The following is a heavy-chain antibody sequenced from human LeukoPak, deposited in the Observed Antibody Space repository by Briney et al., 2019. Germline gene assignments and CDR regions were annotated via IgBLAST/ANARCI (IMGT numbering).Heavy chain of an antibody. CDR3: AKEEYSGSLLTLDY. D-gene: IGHD1-26*01. CDR2: ISGSDGST. J-gene: IGHJ4*02. CDR1: GFPLRNYG. Sequence: GGSLRLSCAASGFPLRNYGMSWVRQAPGKGLEWVSAISGSDGSTYYTDSVKGRFTISRDNSRNTLYLQLNSLRAEDTAVYYCAKEEYSGSLLTLDYWGQGTLVTVSS. V-gene: IGHV3-23*01.